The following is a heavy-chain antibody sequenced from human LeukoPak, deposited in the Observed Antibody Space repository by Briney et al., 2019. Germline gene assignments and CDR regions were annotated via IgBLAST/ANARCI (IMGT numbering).Heavy chain of an antibody. D-gene: IGHD3-16*02. Sequence: SETLSLTCTVSGGSISSDDYYWSWIRQPPGKGLEWIGYIYYSGSTYYNPSLESRVTISVDTSKNQFSLKLSSVTAADTAVYYCARDWAYVWGSYRYDAFDVWGQGTMVTVSS. CDR2: IYYSGST. J-gene: IGHJ3*01. CDR3: ARDWAYVWGSYRYDAFDV. V-gene: IGHV4-30-4*01. CDR1: GGSISSDDYY.